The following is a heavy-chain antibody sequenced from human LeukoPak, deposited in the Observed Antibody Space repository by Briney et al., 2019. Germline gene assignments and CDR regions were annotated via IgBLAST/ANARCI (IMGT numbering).Heavy chain of an antibody. CDR3: ARAPCGGDCYFRVAAFDI. CDR2: IYYSGST. D-gene: IGHD2-21*02. V-gene: IGHV4-59*01. CDR1: GGSISSYY. J-gene: IGHJ3*02. Sequence: SETLSLTCTVSGGSISSYYWSWIRQPPGKGLEWIGYIYYSGSTNYNPSLKRRVTISVDTAKNQFSLKLSSVTAADTAVYYCARAPCGGDCYFRVAAFDIWGQGTMVTVSS.